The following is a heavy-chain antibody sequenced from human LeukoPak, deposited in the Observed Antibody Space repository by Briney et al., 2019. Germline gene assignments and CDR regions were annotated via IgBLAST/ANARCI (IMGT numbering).Heavy chain of an antibody. V-gene: IGHV4-59*08. J-gene: IGHJ4*02. Sequence: SETLSLTCTVSGGSTSTYYWTWIRQPPGKGLEWIGYIYHSGSTNYNPSLKSRVTISVDTSKNQFSLKLSSVTAADTAVYYCAGGGKYSLWGQGTLVTVSS. CDR1: GGSTSTYY. D-gene: IGHD5-18*01. CDR3: AGGGKYSL. CDR2: IYHSGST.